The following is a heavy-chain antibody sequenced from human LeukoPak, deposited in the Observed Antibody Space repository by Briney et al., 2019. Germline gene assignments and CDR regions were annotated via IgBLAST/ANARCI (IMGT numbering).Heavy chain of an antibody. Sequence: PGGSLRLSCAASGFTFSSYWMTWVRQAPGKGLEWVANIKYDGSAKYYVDSVKGRFTISRDNAENSLYLQMNSLRAEDTAVYYCARVRSWLRLDYGMDVWGQGTTVTVSS. CDR3: ARVRSWLRLDYGMDV. J-gene: IGHJ6*02. CDR1: GFTFSSYW. V-gene: IGHV3-7*01. D-gene: IGHD5-12*01. CDR2: IKYDGSAK.